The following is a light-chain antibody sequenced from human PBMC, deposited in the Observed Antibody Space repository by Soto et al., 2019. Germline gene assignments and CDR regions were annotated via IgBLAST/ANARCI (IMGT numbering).Light chain of an antibody. V-gene: IGKV3-11*01. CDR1: QSVSSH. CDR3: QQRSNGTPIT. Sequence: EIVFPHYPATLSLSPGARAAVSCRASQSVSSHLAWYQQKRGQAPRLLIYDASSRASGIPARFSGSGSGTDFTLTISSLEPEDFAVYYCQQRSNGTPITFGQGTRLEI. J-gene: IGKJ5*01. CDR2: DAS.